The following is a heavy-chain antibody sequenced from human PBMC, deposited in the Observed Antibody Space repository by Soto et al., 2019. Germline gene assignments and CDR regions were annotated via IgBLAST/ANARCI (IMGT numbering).Heavy chain of an antibody. CDR1: GDSISVSPYF. V-gene: IGHV4-39*01. CDR3: ARLQAAVPHY. D-gene: IGHD6-13*01. J-gene: IGHJ4*02. CDR2: IFYGGYT. Sequence: QLQLQESGPGLVKPSETLSLTCTVSGDSISVSPYFWGWIRQPPGKGLEWIASIFYGGYTVYTPSLKSRAFISVDTSKNQFSLKLTSVAAADTAIYFCARLQAAVPHYWGQGTLVIVSS.